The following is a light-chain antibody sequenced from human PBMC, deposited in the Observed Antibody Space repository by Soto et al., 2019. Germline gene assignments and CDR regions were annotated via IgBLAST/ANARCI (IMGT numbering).Light chain of an antibody. Sequence: EIVLTQSPGTPSLSPGERATLSCRASQSVSSNYLAWYQQKPGQAPWLLIYGASNKATGIPDRFSGSGSGTDFTLTISRLEPEDFAEYYCQQYGRSSLTFGGGTKVDIK. CDR3: QQYGRSSLT. V-gene: IGKV3-20*01. J-gene: IGKJ4*01. CDR1: QSVSSNY. CDR2: GAS.